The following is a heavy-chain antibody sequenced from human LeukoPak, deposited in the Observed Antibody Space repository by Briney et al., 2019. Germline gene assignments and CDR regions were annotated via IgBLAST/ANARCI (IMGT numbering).Heavy chain of an antibody. CDR3: ARDQRPGSGSYYEYYFDY. D-gene: IGHD3-10*01. CDR1: GGSVSSGSYY. J-gene: IGHJ4*02. Sequence: PSETLPLTCTVSGGSVSSGSYYWSWIRQPPGKGLEWIGYIYYSGSTNYNPSLKSRVTISVDTSKNRFSLKLSSVTAADTAVYYCARDQRPGSGSYYEYYFDYWGQGTLVTVSS. V-gene: IGHV4-61*01. CDR2: IYYSGST.